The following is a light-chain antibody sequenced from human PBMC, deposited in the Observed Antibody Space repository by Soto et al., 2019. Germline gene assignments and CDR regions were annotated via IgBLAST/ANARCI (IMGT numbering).Light chain of an antibody. CDR1: QTVRNNY. Sequence: EFVLTQSPGTLSLSPGERATLSCRASQTVRNNYLAWYQQKPGQAPRLLIYDASSRATGIPDRFSGGGSGTDFTLTISRLEPGDFAVYFCQQYSNSPLTFGQGTKVDIK. J-gene: IGKJ1*01. V-gene: IGKV3-20*01. CDR3: QQYSNSPLT. CDR2: DAS.